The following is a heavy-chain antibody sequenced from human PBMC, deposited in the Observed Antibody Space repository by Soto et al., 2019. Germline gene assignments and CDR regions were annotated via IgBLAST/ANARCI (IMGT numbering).Heavy chain of an antibody. Sequence: ASVKVSCKASGYTFNSYYMPVVRQAPGQGLEWMGIINPSGGSTSYAQKFQGRVTMTRDTSTSTVYMELSSLRSEDTAVYYCARASRIAAFDYWGQGTLVTAPQ. CDR1: GYTFNSYY. D-gene: IGHD6-13*01. J-gene: IGHJ4*02. CDR2: INPSGGST. V-gene: IGHV1-46*02. CDR3: ARASRIAAFDY.